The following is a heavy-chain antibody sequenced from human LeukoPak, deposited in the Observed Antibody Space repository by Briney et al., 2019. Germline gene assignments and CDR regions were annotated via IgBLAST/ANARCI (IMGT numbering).Heavy chain of an antibody. CDR3: ARDRQDSGAFDY. CDR2: ISYDGSNK. V-gene: IGHV3-30*19. J-gene: IGHJ4*02. D-gene: IGHD5-12*01. CDR1: GFTFSSYG. Sequence: GGSLRLSCAASGFTFSSYGMHWVRQAPGKGLEWVAVISYDGSNKYYADSVKGRFTISRDNSKNTLYLQMNSLRAEDTAVYYCARDRQDSGAFDYWGQGTLVTVSS.